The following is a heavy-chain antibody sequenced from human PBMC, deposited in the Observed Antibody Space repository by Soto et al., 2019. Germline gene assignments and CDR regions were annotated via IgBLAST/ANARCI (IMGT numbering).Heavy chain of an antibody. D-gene: IGHD3-22*01. CDR3: AKDRLYYYDSSGFQDY. Sequence: PGGSLRLSCAASGFTFSSYGRHWVRQAPGKGLEWVAVISYDGSNKYYADSVKGRFTISRDNSKNTLYLQMNSLRAEDTAVYYCAKDRLYYYDSSGFQDYWGQGTLVTVSS. J-gene: IGHJ4*02. CDR2: ISYDGSNK. CDR1: GFTFSSYG. V-gene: IGHV3-30*18.